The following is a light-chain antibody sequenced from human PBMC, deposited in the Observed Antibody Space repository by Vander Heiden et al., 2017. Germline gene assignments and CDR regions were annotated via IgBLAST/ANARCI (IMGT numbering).Light chain of an antibody. Sequence: DIQMTQSPSTPFASVGDRATTTCWASQSISSWLAWYQQKPGKAPKLLIYKASSLESGVPSRFSGSGSGTEITLTISSLHPDDFATYYCQKYNSYSEGTFGQGTKVEIK. CDR3: QKYNSYSEGT. CDR2: KAS. V-gene: IGKV1-5*03. CDR1: QSISSW. J-gene: IGKJ1*01.